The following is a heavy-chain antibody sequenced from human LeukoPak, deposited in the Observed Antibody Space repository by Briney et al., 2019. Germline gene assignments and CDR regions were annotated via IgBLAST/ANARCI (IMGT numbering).Heavy chain of an antibody. J-gene: IGHJ6*03. CDR1: GGSISSGDYY. Sequence: SETLSLTCTVSGGSISSGDYYWSWIRQPPGKGLEWIGYIYYSGSTYYNPSLKSRVTISVDTSKNQFSLKLSSVTAADTAVYYCARAGRYYYYMDVWGKGTTVTVSS. CDR3: ARAGRYYYYMDV. V-gene: IGHV4-30-4*08. CDR2: IYYSGST.